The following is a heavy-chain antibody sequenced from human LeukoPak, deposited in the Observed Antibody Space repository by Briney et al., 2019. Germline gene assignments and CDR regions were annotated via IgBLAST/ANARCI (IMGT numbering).Heavy chain of an antibody. V-gene: IGHV3-30*18. Sequence: PGRSLRLSCAASGFTFSSYGMHWVRQAPRTGLGWVAVISYDGSNKYYADSVKGRFTISRDNSKNTLYLQMNSLRAEDTAVYYCAKGCRNTPCRFDPWGQGTLVTVSS. CDR3: AKGCRNTPCRFDP. CDR2: ISYDGSNK. J-gene: IGHJ5*02. CDR1: GFTFSSYG.